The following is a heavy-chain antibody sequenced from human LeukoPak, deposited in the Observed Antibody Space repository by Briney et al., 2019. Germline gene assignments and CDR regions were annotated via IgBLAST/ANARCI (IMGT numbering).Heavy chain of an antibody. J-gene: IGHJ1*01. Sequence: ASVKVSCKASGYTFTGYYMHWVRQAPGQGLEWMGWINPNSGGTNYAQKFQGRVTMTRDTSISTAYMELSGLRSEDTAVYYCARAKGYSSRWYYFQHWGQGTLVTVSS. CDR1: GYTFTGYY. CDR2: INPNSGGT. D-gene: IGHD6-13*01. V-gene: IGHV1-2*02. CDR3: ARAKGYSSRWYYFQH.